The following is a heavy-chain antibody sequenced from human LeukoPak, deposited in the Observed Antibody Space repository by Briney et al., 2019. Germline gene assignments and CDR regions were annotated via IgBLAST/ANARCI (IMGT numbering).Heavy chain of an antibody. Sequence: GASVKVSCKASGYTFSTSDVSWVRQAPGQGLEWMGWISAYNGKTNYAQKFQGRVTMTTDTSTNTAYMELRSLRSDDTAVYYCARDPGGIAAAYYFDYWGQGTLVTVSS. CDR1: GYTFSTSD. D-gene: IGHD6-13*01. J-gene: IGHJ4*02. CDR3: ARDPGGIAAAYYFDY. V-gene: IGHV1-18*01. CDR2: ISAYNGKT.